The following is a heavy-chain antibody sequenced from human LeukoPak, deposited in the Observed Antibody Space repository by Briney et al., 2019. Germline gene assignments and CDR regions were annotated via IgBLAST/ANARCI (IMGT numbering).Heavy chain of an antibody. Sequence: GGSLRLSCAASGFTFSSYAMNWVRQAPGKGLEWLSTISLSGGSTYYADSVKGRFTISRDNSKNTLYLQMNSMRAEDTAVYYCAKSQGGFYSSNNYYFDYWGQGTLVTVSS. D-gene: IGHD6-13*01. CDR3: AKSQGGFYSSNNYYFDY. CDR1: GFTFSSYA. J-gene: IGHJ4*02. V-gene: IGHV3-23*01. CDR2: ISLSGGST.